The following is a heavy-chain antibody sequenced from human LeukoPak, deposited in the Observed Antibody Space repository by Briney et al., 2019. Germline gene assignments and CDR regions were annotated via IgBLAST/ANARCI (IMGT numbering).Heavy chain of an antibody. D-gene: IGHD3-22*01. CDR3: AADSSGYYSFDP. J-gene: IGHJ5*02. CDR2: IVIGSGNT. V-gene: IGHV1-58*02. Sequence: GTSVKVSCKASGFTFTSSAMQWVRQAPGQRLEWIGWIVIGSGNTNYAQKFQERVTITRDMSTSTAYMELSSLRSEDTAVYYCAADSSGYYSFDPWGQGTLVTVSS. CDR1: GFTFTSSA.